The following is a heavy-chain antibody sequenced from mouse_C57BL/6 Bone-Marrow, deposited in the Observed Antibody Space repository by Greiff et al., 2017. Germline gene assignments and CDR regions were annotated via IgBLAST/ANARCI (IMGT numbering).Heavy chain of an antibody. CDR2: IHPNSGST. V-gene: IGHV1-64*01. D-gene: IGHD1-1*01. Sequence: QVQLQQPGAELVKPGASVKLSCKASGYTFTSYWMHWVKQRPGQGLEWIGMIHPNSGSTNYNEKFKSKATLTVDKSSSTAYMQRSSLTSEDSAVYYCARYYGSSPWFAYWGQGTLVTVSA. CDR3: ARYYGSSPWFAY. CDR1: GYTFTSYW. J-gene: IGHJ3*01.